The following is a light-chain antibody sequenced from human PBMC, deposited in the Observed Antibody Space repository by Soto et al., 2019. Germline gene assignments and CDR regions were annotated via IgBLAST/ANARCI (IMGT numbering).Light chain of an antibody. CDR1: QSVSSY. Sequence: EIMLTQSPATLSLSLGERATLSCRASQSVSSYLAWYQQRPGQAPRLLIYDASNRATGIPARFSGSGSGTDFTLTISRLEPEDFAVYYCQQRSNRPLYTFGQGTKLEIK. V-gene: IGKV3-11*01. CDR3: QQRSNRPLYT. J-gene: IGKJ2*01. CDR2: DAS.